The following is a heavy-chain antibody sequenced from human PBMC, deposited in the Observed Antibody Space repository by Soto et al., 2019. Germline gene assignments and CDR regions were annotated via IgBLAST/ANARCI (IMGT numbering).Heavy chain of an antibody. CDR3: ARDGVRGIIR. Sequence: EVQLMETGGGLIQPGGSLTLSCAASGFTVRNNYMSWVRQAPGKGLEWVSVIYSGGNTYYADSVKGRFTISRDNSKDTLYLQMNSLSTEDTAVSYCARDGVRGIIRWGQGTLVSVSS. J-gene: IGHJ4*02. V-gene: IGHV3-53*02. CDR1: GFTVRNNY. D-gene: IGHD3-10*01. CDR2: IYSGGNT.